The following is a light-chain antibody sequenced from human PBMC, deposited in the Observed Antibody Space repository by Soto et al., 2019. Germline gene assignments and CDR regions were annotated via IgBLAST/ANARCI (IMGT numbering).Light chain of an antibody. CDR3: LSYDCSNQNWV. V-gene: IGLV6-57*04. Sequence: NFMLTQPHSVSESPGKTVTISCTRSSGSIASNYVQWYQQRPGSAPTTVIYEDNQRPSGVPDRFSGSIDSSSNSASLTISGLKTEDVADYYCLSYDCSNQNWVFGGGTKVTVL. CDR2: EDN. J-gene: IGLJ3*02. CDR1: SGSIASNY.